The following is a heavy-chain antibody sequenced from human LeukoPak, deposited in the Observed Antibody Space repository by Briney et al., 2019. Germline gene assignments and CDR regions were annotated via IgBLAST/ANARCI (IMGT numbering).Heavy chain of an antibody. CDR2: MNPNSGNT. V-gene: IGHV1-8*02. Sequence: ASVKVSCKASGYTFTSYGISWVRQAPGLGLEWMGWMNPNSGNTGYAQKFQGRVTMTRNTSISTAYMELSSLRSEDTAVYYCARGADYRYDILTGYYSSYWGQGTLVTVSS. J-gene: IGHJ4*02. D-gene: IGHD3-9*01. CDR3: ARGADYRYDILTGYYSSY. CDR1: GYTFTSYG.